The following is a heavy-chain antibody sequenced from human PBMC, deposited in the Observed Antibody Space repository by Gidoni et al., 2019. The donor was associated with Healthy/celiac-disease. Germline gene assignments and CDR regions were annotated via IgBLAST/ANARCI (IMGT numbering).Heavy chain of an antibody. D-gene: IGHD2-2*01. CDR1: GYTFTGYY. CDR3: ARGGRYCSSTSCERTGDWFDP. CDR2: INPNSGGT. J-gene: IGHJ5*02. V-gene: IGHV1-2*02. Sequence: QVQLVQSGAEVKKPGASVKVSCKASGYTFTGYYMHWVRQAPGQGLEWMGWINPNSGGTNYAQKFQGRVTMNRDTSISTAYMELSRLRSDDTAVYYCARGGRYCSSTSCERTGDWFDPWGQGTLVTVSS.